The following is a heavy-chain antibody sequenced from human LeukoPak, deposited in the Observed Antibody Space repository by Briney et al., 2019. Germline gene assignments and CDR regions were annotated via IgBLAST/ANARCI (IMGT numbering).Heavy chain of an antibody. D-gene: IGHD6-19*01. V-gene: IGHV3-30*18. J-gene: IGHJ6*02. Sequence: GRSLRLSCAASGFTFSSYGMHWVRQAPGKGLEWVAVISYDGSNKYYADSVKGRFTISRDNSKNTLYLQMNSLRAEDTAVYYCAKDRIAVGSYGMDVWGQGTTVTVSS. CDR3: AKDRIAVGSYGMDV. CDR1: GFTFSSYG. CDR2: ISYDGSNK.